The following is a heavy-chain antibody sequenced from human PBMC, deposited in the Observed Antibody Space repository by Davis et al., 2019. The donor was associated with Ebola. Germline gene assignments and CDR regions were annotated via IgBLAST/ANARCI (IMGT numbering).Heavy chain of an antibody. CDR3: AAEAGAMAMDY. Sequence: PGGSLRLSCKGSGYSFTSYWIGWVRQMPGKGLEWMGIIYPGDSDTRYSPSFQGQVTIPADKSISTAYLQWSSLKASDTAMYYCAAEAGAMAMDYWGQGTLVTVSS. J-gene: IGHJ4*02. CDR2: IYPGDSDT. D-gene: IGHD2-2*01. CDR1: GYSFTSYW. V-gene: IGHV5-51*01.